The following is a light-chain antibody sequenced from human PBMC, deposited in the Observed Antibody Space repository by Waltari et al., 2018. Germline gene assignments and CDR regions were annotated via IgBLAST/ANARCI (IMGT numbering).Light chain of an antibody. CDR2: EVS. V-gene: IGLV2-14*01. Sequence: QSALTQPASVSGSPGQSITISCSGTSSDIGAYKHVSWYQQHPGKAAKLMIYEVSNRPAGVSNGVSGSKSGNTAALTISGLQADDESHYYCTSFTSSATWVFGGGTKVTVL. CDR1: SSDIGAYKH. J-gene: IGLJ3*02. CDR3: TSFTSSATWV.